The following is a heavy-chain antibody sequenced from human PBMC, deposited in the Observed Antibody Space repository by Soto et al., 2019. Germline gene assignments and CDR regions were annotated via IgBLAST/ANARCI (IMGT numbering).Heavy chain of an antibody. CDR2: ISGSGGNT. J-gene: IGHJ4*02. V-gene: IGHV3-23*01. CDR1: GFPFNSYA. D-gene: IGHD3-10*01. CDR3: VKREARGSGSPY. Sequence: EVRLLESGGGSVQPGGSLRLSCSASGFPFNSYAMSWVRQAPGKGLEWVSGISGSGGNTYYADSVKGRYTISRDNSKNTLYLRMNSLRAEDTAVYYCVKREARGSGSPYWGQGTLVTVSS.